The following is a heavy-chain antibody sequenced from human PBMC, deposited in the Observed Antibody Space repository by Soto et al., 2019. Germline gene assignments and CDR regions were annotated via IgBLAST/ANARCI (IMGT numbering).Heavy chain of an antibody. CDR2: TRNKANSYTT. V-gene: IGHV3-72*01. CDR1: GFTFSDHY. D-gene: IGHD2-8*02. CDR3: ARIRGYSCYYGMDV. Sequence: EVQLVESGGGLVQPGGSLRLSCAASGFTFSDHYMDWVRQAPGKGLEWVGRTRNKANSYTTEYAASVKGRFTISRDDSKNSLYLQMNSLKTEDTAVYYCARIRGYSCYYGMDVWGQGTTVTVSS. J-gene: IGHJ6*02.